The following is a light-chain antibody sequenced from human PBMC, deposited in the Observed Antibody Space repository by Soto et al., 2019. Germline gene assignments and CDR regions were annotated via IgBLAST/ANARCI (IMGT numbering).Light chain of an antibody. CDR2: DTN. V-gene: IGLV7-46*02. CDR1: TGAVTSVHY. Sequence: QAVVTQEPSLTVSPGGTVTVTCCSRTGAVTSVHYAYWFQQKPGQAPRTLIYDTNNKHSWTPARFSGSLLGGKAALTLLGAQPEDEAEYYCLLSFSGDNYVFGTGTKVTVL. CDR3: LLSFSGDNYV. J-gene: IGLJ1*01.